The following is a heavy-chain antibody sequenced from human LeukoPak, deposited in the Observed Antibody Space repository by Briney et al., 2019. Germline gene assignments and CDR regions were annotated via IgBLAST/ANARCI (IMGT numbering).Heavy chain of an antibody. Sequence: PGGSLRLSCEASGFTFSDYEMNWVRQAPGKGLEWVSYIRSSGTTIYYADSVKGRFTFSRDNARNSLYLQMNSLRAEDTAVYYCARDLRYFDWLEPYGMDVWGQGTTVTVSS. J-gene: IGHJ6*02. V-gene: IGHV3-48*03. CDR2: IRSSGTTI. CDR1: GFTFSDYE. D-gene: IGHD3-9*01. CDR3: ARDLRYFDWLEPYGMDV.